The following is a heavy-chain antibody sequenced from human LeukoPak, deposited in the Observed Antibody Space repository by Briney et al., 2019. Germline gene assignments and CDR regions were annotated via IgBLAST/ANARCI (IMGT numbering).Heavy chain of an antibody. D-gene: IGHD4-17*01. J-gene: IGHJ4*02. Sequence: GRSLRLSCAASGFTFSSYGMHWVRQAPGKGLEWVAVIWYDGSNKYYADSVKGRFTISRDNSKNTLYLQMNSLRDEDTAVYYCAKDRLYGDSDYWGQGTLVTVSS. V-gene: IGHV3-33*06. CDR2: IWYDGSNK. CDR1: GFTFSSYG. CDR3: AKDRLYGDSDY.